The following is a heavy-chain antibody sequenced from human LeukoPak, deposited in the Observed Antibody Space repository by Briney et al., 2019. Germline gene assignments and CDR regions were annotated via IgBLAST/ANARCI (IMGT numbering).Heavy chain of an antibody. Sequence: SETLSLTRTVSGGSISSGGFYCSWIRQHPGKGLEWIGYIHYSGSTYYNPSLNSRVTISVDPSANHFSLKVSSVTAADTAVYYCARDAIDSNYFDFWGQGTLVTVSS. CDR2: IHYSGST. CDR1: GGSISSGGFY. D-gene: IGHD4-11*01. CDR3: ARDAIDSNYFDF. V-gene: IGHV4-31*03. J-gene: IGHJ4*02.